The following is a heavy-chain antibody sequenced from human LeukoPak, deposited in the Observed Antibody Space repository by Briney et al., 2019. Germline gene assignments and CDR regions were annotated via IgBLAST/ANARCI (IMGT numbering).Heavy chain of an antibody. Sequence: KPSETLSLTCTVSGGSISRYYWNWIRQPPGKGLEWIGYIYYSGGTNHNPSLKSRVSLSVDTSKNQFSLKLSSVTAADTAVYYCASSNIAASGKPFDSWGQGTLVTVSS. D-gene: IGHD6-13*01. CDR1: GGSISRYY. CDR3: ASSNIAASGKPFDS. J-gene: IGHJ4*02. V-gene: IGHV4-59*08. CDR2: IYYSGGT.